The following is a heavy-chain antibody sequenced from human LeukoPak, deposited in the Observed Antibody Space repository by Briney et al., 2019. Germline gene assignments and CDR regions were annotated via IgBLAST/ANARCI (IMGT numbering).Heavy chain of an antibody. CDR3: TRDLYGDGDY. CDR1: GFTSGDFA. J-gene: IGHJ4*02. Sequence: PGGSLRLSCTASGFTSGDFAMSWFRQAPGKGLERVGFIRSKAYGGTVEYAASVKGRFTISRDDSKSIAYLQMNSLRTEDTAVYYCTRDLYGDGDYWGQGTLVTVSS. CDR2: IRSKAYGGTV. V-gene: IGHV3-49*03. D-gene: IGHD4-17*01.